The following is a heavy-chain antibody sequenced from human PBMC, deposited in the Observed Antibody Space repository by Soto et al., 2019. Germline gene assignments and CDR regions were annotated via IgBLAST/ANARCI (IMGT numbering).Heavy chain of an antibody. J-gene: IGHJ4*02. V-gene: IGHV5-51*01. D-gene: IGHD3-3*01. CDR1: GYNLAGYW. CDR3: ARGGVSTRTFDY. Sequence: GESLKISCKGSGYNLAGYWIAWVRQMPGKGLELMGTIYPSDSDTRYRPSFQGQVTISADKSISSAYLQWSSLRASDTAMYYCARGGVSTRTFDYWGQGTPVTVSS. CDR2: IYPSDSDT.